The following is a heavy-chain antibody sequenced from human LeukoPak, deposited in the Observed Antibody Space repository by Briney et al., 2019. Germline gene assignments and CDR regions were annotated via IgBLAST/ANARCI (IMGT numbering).Heavy chain of an antibody. Sequence: PSETLSLTCAVHAGSLTGYYWSWIRQPPGEGLEWIGEIKPGGIINYNPSVKSRVTISKDTSKNQFSLKLSSVTAADTAVYYCARMDDILTGYTWGAFDIWGQGTMVTVSS. CDR1: AGSLTGYY. J-gene: IGHJ3*02. D-gene: IGHD3-9*01. CDR3: ARMDDILTGYTWGAFDI. CDR2: IKPGGII. V-gene: IGHV4-34*01.